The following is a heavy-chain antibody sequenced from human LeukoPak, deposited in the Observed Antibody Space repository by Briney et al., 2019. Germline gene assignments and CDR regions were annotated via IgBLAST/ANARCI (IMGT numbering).Heavy chain of an antibody. J-gene: IGHJ4*02. D-gene: IGHD3-16*01. V-gene: IGHV3-74*01. Sequence: GGSLRLSCAASGFTFSNYATSWVRQAPGKGLVWVSRINSDGSSTSYADSVKGRFTISRDNAKNTLYLQMNSPRAEDTAVYYCASWRGEFDYWGQGTLVTVSS. CDR1: GFTFSNYA. CDR2: INSDGSST. CDR3: ASWRGEFDY.